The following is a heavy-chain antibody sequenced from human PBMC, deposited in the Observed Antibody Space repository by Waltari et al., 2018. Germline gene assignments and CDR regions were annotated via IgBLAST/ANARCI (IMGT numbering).Heavy chain of an antibody. CDR2: ISSSSSTI. Sequence: EVQLVESGGGLVQPGGSLRLSCAASGFTFSSYSMNWVRQAPGKGLEGVSYISSSSSTIYYADSVKGRFTIARDNAKNSLYLQMNSLRAEDTAVYYCARDWGVTVDYWGQGTLVTVSS. J-gene: IGHJ4*02. D-gene: IGHD3-10*01. V-gene: IGHV3-48*04. CDR3: ARDWGVTVDY. CDR1: GFTFSSYS.